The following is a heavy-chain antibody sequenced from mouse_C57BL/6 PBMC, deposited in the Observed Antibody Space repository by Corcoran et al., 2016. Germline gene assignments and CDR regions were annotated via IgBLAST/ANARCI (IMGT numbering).Heavy chain of an antibody. CDR3: ARGRSGYFDY. CDR1: GYTFTDYY. D-gene: IGHD3-2*02. Sequence: EVQLQQSGPVLVKPGASVKMSCKASGYTFTDYYMNWVKQSHGKSLEWIGVINPYNGGTSYNQKFKGKATLTVDKSSSTAYMELRSLTSEDSAVYYCARGRSGYFDYWGQGTTLTVSS. J-gene: IGHJ2*01. V-gene: IGHV1-19*01. CDR2: INPYNGGT.